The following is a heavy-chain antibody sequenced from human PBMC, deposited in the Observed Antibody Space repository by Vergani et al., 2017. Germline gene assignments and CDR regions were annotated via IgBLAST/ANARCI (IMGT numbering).Heavy chain of an antibody. V-gene: IGHV3-53*01. CDR3: AKDARRGYSYGYFDY. CDR1: GFTVSSNY. CDR2: IYSAGST. D-gene: IGHD5-18*01. J-gene: IGHJ4*02. Sequence: EVQLVESGGGLIQPGGSLRLSCAASGFTVSSNYMNWVRQAPGKGLEWVSVIYSAGSTYYADSVKGRFTISRDNSKNTLYLQMNSLRAEDTAVYYCAKDARRGYSYGYFDYWGQGTLVTVSS.